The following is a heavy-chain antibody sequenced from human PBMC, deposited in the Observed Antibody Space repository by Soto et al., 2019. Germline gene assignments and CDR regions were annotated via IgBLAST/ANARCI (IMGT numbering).Heavy chain of an antibody. V-gene: IGHV3-11*06. Sequence: QVQLVESGGGLVKPGGSLRLSCAASGFTFGDYYLNWIRQAPGKGLEWISYSSSSSSYTNYADSVKGRFTISRDNAKNTLYLEMKSLRADDTAVYYCARDRSRVVTAFDSWGRGTLVTVSS. CDR1: GFTFGDYY. CDR2: SSSSSSYT. CDR3: ARDRSRVVTAFDS. J-gene: IGHJ4*02. D-gene: IGHD2-21*02.